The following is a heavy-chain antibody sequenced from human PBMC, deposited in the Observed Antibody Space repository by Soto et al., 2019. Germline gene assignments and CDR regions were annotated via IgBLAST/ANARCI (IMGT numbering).Heavy chain of an antibody. CDR1: GFTFSSYD. CDR2: INTVGDT. D-gene: IGHD3-22*01. J-gene: IGHJ4*02. Sequence: PGGSLRLSCAASGFTFSSYDMHWVRQVTGKGLEWVSAINTVGDTYYPGSVKGRFTISRENAKNSLYLQMNSLRVGDTAVYYCARAQSSARYLPPWLDYWGQGTLVTVSS. V-gene: IGHV3-13*01. CDR3: ARAQSSARYLPPWLDY.